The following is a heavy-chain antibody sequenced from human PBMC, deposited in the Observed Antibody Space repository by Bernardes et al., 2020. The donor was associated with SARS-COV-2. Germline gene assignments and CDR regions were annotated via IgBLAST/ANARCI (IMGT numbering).Heavy chain of an antibody. V-gene: IGHV3-23*01. D-gene: IGHD6-6*01. J-gene: IGHJ4*02. Sequence: GGSLRLSCAASGFTFSSYAMNWVRQAPGKGLEWVSVLSGSGGSTYYADSVKGRFTISRDNSKNTLYLQMNSLRAEDTAVYYCAKDRVEYSSSPGWYFDYWGQGTLVTVSS. CDR2: LSGSGGST. CDR3: AKDRVEYSSSPGWYFDY. CDR1: GFTFSSYA.